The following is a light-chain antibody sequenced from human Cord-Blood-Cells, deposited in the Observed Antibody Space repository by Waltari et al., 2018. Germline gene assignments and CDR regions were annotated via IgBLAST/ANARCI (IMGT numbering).Light chain of an antibody. J-gene: IGKJ1*01. CDR3: QQLNSWT. Sequence: DIQLTQSPSFLSASVGDRVTITCRASQGISSYLAWYQQKPGKAPKLLIYSASTLQSGVPSRFSGSGSGTEFTLTISSLQPEDFATYYSQQLNSWTFGQGTKVEIK. V-gene: IGKV1-9*01. CDR1: QGISSY. CDR2: SAS.